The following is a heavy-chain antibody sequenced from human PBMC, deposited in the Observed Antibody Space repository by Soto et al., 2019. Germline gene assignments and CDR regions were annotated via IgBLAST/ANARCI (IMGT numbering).Heavy chain of an antibody. D-gene: IGHD3-22*01. V-gene: IGHV4-30-4*01. Sequence: QVQLQESGPGLAKPSQTLSLTCTVSGASISGGDYYWTWIRQPPGKGLEWIGSIYYTGNTYSNPSLESRLSISVDPSNIQFALRLTSVTAPDAAIYYCASATYDSSTYYLDYWGQGTLVTVSS. J-gene: IGHJ4*02. CDR1: GASISGGDYY. CDR2: IYYTGNT. CDR3: ASATYDSSTYYLDY.